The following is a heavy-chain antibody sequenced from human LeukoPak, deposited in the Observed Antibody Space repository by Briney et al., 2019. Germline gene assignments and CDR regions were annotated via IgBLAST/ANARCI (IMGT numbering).Heavy chain of an antibody. CDR3: ARLDRAREVPAATFDY. CDR2: IYYSGST. J-gene: IGHJ4*02. Sequence: PSETLSLTCTVSGGSISTYYWSWIRQPPGQGLEWIGYIYYSGSTNYNPSLKSRATISVDTSKNQFSLKLSSVTAADTAVYYCARLDRAREVPAATFDYWGQGTLVTVSS. CDR1: GGSISTYY. V-gene: IGHV4-59*08. D-gene: IGHD2-2*01.